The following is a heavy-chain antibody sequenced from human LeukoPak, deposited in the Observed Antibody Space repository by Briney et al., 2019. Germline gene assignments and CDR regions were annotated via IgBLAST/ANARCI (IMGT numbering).Heavy chain of an antibody. J-gene: IGHJ4*02. CDR2: IIPIFGTA. CDR1: GGTFSSYA. Sequence: SVKVSCKASGGTFSSYAISWVRQAPGQGLEWMGRIIPIFGTANYAQKFRGRVTITTDESTSTAYMELSSLRSEDTAVYYCARGSSLPHCTNGVCHPQYFDYWGQGTLVTVSS. V-gene: IGHV1-69*05. D-gene: IGHD2-8*01. CDR3: ARGSSLPHCTNGVCHPQYFDY.